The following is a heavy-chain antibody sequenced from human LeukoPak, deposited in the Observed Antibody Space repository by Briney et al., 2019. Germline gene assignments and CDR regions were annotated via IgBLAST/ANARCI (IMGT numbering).Heavy chain of an antibody. Sequence: GGSLRLSCAAPGFTFSSYEMNWVRQAPGKGLEWVSYISSSGSTIYYADSVKGRFTISRDNAKNSLYLQMNSLRAEDTAVYYCALPIEMAIPGRYWGQGTLVTVSS. CDR2: ISSSGSTI. CDR3: ALPIEMAIPGRY. CDR1: GFTFSSYE. J-gene: IGHJ4*02. D-gene: IGHD5-24*01. V-gene: IGHV3-48*03.